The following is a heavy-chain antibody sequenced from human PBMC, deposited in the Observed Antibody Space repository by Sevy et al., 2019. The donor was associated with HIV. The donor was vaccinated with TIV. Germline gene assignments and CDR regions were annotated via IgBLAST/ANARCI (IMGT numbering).Heavy chain of an antibody. J-gene: IGHJ6*02. V-gene: IGHV3-48*03. CDR1: GFTFRSYE. CDR2: IYASGSPI. Sequence: GGSLRLSCEGSGFTFRSYEMNWVRQAPGKGLEWFSYIYASGSPIYYSDSVTGRFTISRDDAKNSLYLQMDDLRVDDTATYYCARKVGYYYYYGMDVWGQGTTVTVSS. CDR3: ARKVGYYYYYGMDV.